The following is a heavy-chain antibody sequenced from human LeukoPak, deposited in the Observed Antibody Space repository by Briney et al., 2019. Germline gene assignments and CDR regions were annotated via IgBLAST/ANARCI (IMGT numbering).Heavy chain of an antibody. CDR1: GGSISSYY. CDR2: IYDSGST. V-gene: IGHV4-59*01. Sequence: SETLSLTCTVSGGSISSYYWSWIRQPPGKGLEWIGYIYDSGSTNYNPSLKSRVTISVDTSKNQFSLKLSSVTAADTAVYYCARDGYYYDSSGYYYWGQGTLVTVSS. CDR3: ARDGYYYDSSGYYY. J-gene: IGHJ4*02. D-gene: IGHD3-22*01.